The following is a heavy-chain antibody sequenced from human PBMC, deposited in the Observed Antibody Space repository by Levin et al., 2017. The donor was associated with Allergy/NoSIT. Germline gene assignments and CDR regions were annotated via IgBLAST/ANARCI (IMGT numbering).Heavy chain of an antibody. V-gene: IGHV4-30-2*01. CDR2: IYLSGST. CDR3: ARVAGYSYGYYFDY. J-gene: IGHJ4*02. Sequence: PSETLSLTCAVSGGSISSGGYSWSWIRQPPGTGLEWIGNIYLSGSTNDNPSLKSRVTMSVDRSKNQFSLTLSYVTAADTAVYYCARVAGYSYGYYFDYWGPGTLVTVSS. CDR1: GGSISSGGYS. D-gene: IGHD5-18*01.